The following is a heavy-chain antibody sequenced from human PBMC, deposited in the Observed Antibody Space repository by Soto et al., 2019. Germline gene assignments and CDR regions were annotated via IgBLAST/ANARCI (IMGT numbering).Heavy chain of an antibody. Sequence: EVQLVESGGGLVQPGGSLRLSCAASGFTFSGYWMGWVRQAPGKGLEWVATIMKDGGEKKYVDSVKGRFTISRDNAKNSVSLQMNSLRAEDTAVYYCARDSDYYKADYWGQGTRVTVSS. CDR3: ARDSDYYKADY. D-gene: IGHD2-21*02. J-gene: IGHJ4*02. V-gene: IGHV3-7*01. CDR2: IMKDGGEK. CDR1: GFTFSGYW.